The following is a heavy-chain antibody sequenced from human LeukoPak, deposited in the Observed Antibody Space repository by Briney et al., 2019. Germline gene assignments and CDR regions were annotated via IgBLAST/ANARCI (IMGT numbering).Heavy chain of an antibody. J-gene: IGHJ3*02. CDR3: ARSVTVTDPDAFEI. CDR1: GDSISRFY. D-gene: IGHD4-11*01. Sequence: SETLSLTCTVSGDSISRFYWGWIRQPPGKGLEWLGYIYSRGTTNYNPSLKSRVTISVDTSKNRFSLKLTSVTAADTAMYYCARSVTVTDPDAFEIWGQGTKVTVSS. V-gene: IGHV4-4*09. CDR2: IYSRGTT.